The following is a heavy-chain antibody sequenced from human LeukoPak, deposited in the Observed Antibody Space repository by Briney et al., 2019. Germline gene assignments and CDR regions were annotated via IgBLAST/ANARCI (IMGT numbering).Heavy chain of an antibody. Sequence: PSETLSLTCTVSGGSISSSSYYWGWIRQPPGKGLEWIGSIYYSGSTYYNPSLKSRVTISVDTSKNQFSLKLSSVTAADTAVYYCARDTRSQQFYYYYYTDVWGKGTTVTVSS. CDR1: GGSISSSSYY. J-gene: IGHJ6*03. CDR3: ARDTRSQQFYYYYYTDV. V-gene: IGHV4-39*07. CDR2: IYYSGST. D-gene: IGHD5-24*01.